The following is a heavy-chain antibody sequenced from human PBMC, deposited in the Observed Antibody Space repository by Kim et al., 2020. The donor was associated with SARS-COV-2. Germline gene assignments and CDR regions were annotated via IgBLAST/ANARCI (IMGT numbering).Heavy chain of an antibody. CDR2: ISGSGNYI. Sequence: GGSLRLSCAASGFAFSRYTFNWVRQRPGKGLEWDSSISGSGNYIFAADSLKGRFTISRDNAKNSLYLQMSSLRGEDTAVYYCARASLGDRSSWYFFDFWGQGALVSVSS. CDR3: ARASLGDRSSWYFFDF. D-gene: IGHD2-2*01. CDR1: GFAFSRYT. V-gene: IGHV3-21*01. J-gene: IGHJ4*02.